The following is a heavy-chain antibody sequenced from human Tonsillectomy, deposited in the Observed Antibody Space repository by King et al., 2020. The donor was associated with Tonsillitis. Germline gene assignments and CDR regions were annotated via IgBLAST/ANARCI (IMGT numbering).Heavy chain of an antibody. Sequence: VQLVESGGGVVQPGRSLRLSCAASGFTFSSYAMHRVRQAPGKGLEGVAVISYDGSNKYYADSVKGRFTISRDNSKNTLYLQMNSLRAEDTAVYYCAREGGSPGDYWGQGTLVTVSS. CDR2: ISYDGSNK. CDR3: AREGGSPGDY. V-gene: IGHV3-30-3*01. CDR1: GFTFSSYA. J-gene: IGHJ4*02. D-gene: IGHD3-10*01.